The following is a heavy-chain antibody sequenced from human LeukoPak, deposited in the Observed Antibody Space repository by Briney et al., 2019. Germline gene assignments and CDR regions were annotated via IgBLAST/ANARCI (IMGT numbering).Heavy chain of an antibody. Sequence: PGGSLRLSCAASGFTFSSYAMHWVRQAPGKGLERVAVISYDGSNKYYADSVKGRFTISRDNSKNTLYLQMNSLRAEDTAVYYCARVGYYYYYGMDVWGQGTTVTVSS. CDR1: GFTFSSYA. CDR3: ARVGYYYYYGMDV. V-gene: IGHV3-30*04. J-gene: IGHJ6*02. D-gene: IGHD3-10*01. CDR2: ISYDGSNK.